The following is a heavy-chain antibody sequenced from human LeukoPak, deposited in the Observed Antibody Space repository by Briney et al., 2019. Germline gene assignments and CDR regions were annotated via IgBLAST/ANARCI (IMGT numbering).Heavy chain of an antibody. CDR3: ARATAEQWLVDY. CDR1: GFTFSSYS. D-gene: IGHD6-19*01. J-gene: IGHJ4*02. V-gene: IGHV3-21*01. CDR2: ISSSSSYI. Sequence: GGSLRLSCAASGFTFSSYSMNWVRQAPGKGLEWVSSISSSSSYIYYADSVKGRFTISRDNAKNSLYLQMNSLRAEDTAVYYCARATAEQWLVDYWGQGTLVTVSS.